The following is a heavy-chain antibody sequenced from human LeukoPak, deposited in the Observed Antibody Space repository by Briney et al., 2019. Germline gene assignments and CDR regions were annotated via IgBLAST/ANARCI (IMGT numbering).Heavy chain of an antibody. J-gene: IGHJ5*02. V-gene: IGHV4-59*08. Sequence: SSETLSLTCTVSGGSISGYYWSWIRQPPGKGLEWIGYIFYSGSTNYNPSLKSRVTISLDTSNNQFSLELSSVTAADTAVYYCARLMIVVGRWFDPWGQGTLVTVSS. CDR2: IFYSGST. CDR1: GGSISGYY. D-gene: IGHD3-22*01. CDR3: ARLMIVVGRWFDP.